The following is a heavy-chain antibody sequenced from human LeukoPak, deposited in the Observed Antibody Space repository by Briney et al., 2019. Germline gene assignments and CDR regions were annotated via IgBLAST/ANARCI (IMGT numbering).Heavy chain of an antibody. J-gene: IGHJ4*02. CDR2: IKGDGSDK. Sequence: GESLRLSCAASGFIFSHYWMRWVRQAPGKGLEWVANIKGDGSDKNYVDSVKGRFTISRDNAKNSMYLEMNSLRGDDTAVYYCEREGLAAAGDCWGQRTLVTVSS. V-gene: IGHV3-7*01. CDR3: EREGLAAAGDC. CDR1: GFIFSHYW. D-gene: IGHD6-25*01.